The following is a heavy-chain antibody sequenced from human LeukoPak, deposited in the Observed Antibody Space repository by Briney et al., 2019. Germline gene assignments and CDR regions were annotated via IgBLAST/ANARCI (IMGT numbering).Heavy chain of an antibody. CDR3: ARGPTTVPDYAFDI. D-gene: IGHD4-11*01. CDR1: GGSFSGYY. V-gene: IGHV4-59*01. Sequence: SETLSLTCAVYGGSFSGYYWSWIRQPPGKGLEWIGYIYYSGSTNYNPSLKSRVTISVDTSKNQFSLKLSSVTAADTAVYYCARGPTTVPDYAFDIWGQGTMVTVSS. CDR2: IYYSGST. J-gene: IGHJ3*02.